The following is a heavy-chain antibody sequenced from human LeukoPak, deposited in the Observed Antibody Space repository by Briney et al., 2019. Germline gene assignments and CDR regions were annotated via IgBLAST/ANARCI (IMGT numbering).Heavy chain of an antibody. D-gene: IGHD1-26*01. Sequence: GGSLRLSCAASGFTFSTYGMHWVRQAPGKGLEWVAVVWYDGSNIHYVDSVKGRFTISRDNSKSTLYLQMNSLTAKDTAVYYCARGGYSGTYYFDYWGQGTLVTVSS. CDR2: VWYDGSNI. V-gene: IGHV3-33*01. CDR3: ARGGYSGTYYFDY. CDR1: GFTFSTYG. J-gene: IGHJ4*02.